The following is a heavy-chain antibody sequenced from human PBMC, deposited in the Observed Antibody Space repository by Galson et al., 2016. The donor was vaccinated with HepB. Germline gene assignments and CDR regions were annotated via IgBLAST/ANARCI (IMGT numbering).Heavy chain of an antibody. CDR2: ISHRGSA. V-gene: IGHV4-34*01. J-gene: IGHJ4*02. Sequence: SETLSLTCAVSGGSFSDYYWSWIRQPPGKGLEWIADISHRGSADSNPSLESRVFLSVDTSKKLFSLNVTSVTAADTAVYFCARRRRGGATAYSTNWYPRYFDSWGQGTLVTVSS. CDR1: GGSFSDYY. CDR3: ARRRRGGATAYSTNWYPRYFDS. D-gene: IGHD6-13*01.